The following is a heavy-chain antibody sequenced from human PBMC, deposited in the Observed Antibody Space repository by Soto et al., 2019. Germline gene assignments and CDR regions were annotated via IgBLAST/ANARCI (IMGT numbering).Heavy chain of an antibody. V-gene: IGHV3-74*01. Sequence: GGYLRLSCAASGFTFSGYWMPWVRQPPGKGLQWVSRINSGGSVTAYVDSVKGRFSISRDNAKHTVYLQMDILGVEDKAVYYCGRNAIFVRGVPDEYWGQGTPVTVSS. D-gene: IGHD3-10*02. CDR1: GFTFSGYW. CDR2: INSGGSVT. J-gene: IGHJ4*02. CDR3: GRNAIFVRGVPDEY.